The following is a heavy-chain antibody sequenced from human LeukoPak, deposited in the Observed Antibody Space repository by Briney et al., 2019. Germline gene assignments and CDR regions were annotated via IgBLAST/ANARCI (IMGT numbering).Heavy chain of an antibody. CDR2: IIPIFGTA. D-gene: IGHD3-22*01. CDR1: GGTFSSYA. CDR3: ARAPNQPSSGYYPFDY. J-gene: IGHJ4*02. Sequence: SVKVSCKASGGTFSSYAISWVRQAPGQGLEWMGGIIPIFGTANYAQKFQGRVTITADESTSTAYMELSSLRSEDTAVYYCARAPNQPSSGYYPFDYWGQGTLVTVSS. V-gene: IGHV1-69*01.